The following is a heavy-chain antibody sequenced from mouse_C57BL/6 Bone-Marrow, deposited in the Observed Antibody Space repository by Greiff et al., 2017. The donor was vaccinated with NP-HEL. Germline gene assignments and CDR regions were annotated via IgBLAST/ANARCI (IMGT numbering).Heavy chain of an antibody. CDR1: GFNIKDYY. V-gene: IGHV14-2*01. Sequence: EVQLQQSGAELVKPGASVRLSCTASGFNIKDYYMHWVKQRTEQGLEWIGRIDPEDGETKYAPKFQGTATITADTSSNTAYLQLSSLTSEDTAVYYCASWDYGSSPYYYAMDYWGQGTSVTVSS. CDR3: ASWDYGSSPYYYAMDY. D-gene: IGHD1-1*01. CDR2: IDPEDGET. J-gene: IGHJ4*01.